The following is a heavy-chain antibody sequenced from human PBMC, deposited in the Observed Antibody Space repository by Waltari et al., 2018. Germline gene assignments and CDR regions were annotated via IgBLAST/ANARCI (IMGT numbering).Heavy chain of an antibody. CDR2: IYYSGST. CDR1: GGSISSSSYY. Sequence: QLQLQESGPGLVKPSETLSLTCTVSGGSISSSSYYWGWIRQPPGKGLEWIGSIYYSGSTYYNPSLKSRVTISVDTSKNQFSLKLTSVTAADTAVYYCARVDGSGSYLVDYWGQGTLVTVSS. CDR3: ARVDGSGSYLVDY. J-gene: IGHJ4*02. V-gene: IGHV4-39*07. D-gene: IGHD3-10*01.